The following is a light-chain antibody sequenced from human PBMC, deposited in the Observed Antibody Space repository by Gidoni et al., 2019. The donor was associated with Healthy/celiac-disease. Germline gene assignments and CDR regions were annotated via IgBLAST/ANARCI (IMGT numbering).Light chain of an antibody. V-gene: IGKV1-39*01. Sequence: DIQMTQSPSSLSASVGDRVTITRRASQSISSYLNWYQQQPGKAPKLLIYAASSLQSGVPSRFSGSGSGTDFTLTISSLQPEDFATYYCQQSYSTPPITFGQGTRLEIK. CDR1: QSISSY. CDR2: AAS. J-gene: IGKJ5*01. CDR3: QQSYSTPPIT.